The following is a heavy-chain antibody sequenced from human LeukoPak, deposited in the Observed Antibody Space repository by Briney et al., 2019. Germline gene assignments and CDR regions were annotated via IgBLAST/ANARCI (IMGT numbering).Heavy chain of an antibody. Sequence: GGSLRLSCAASGFTFSDYYISWIRQAPGKGLEWVSYMSSSGSNIYYADSVKGRFTISRDNAKNSLYPQMNSLIAEDTAVYYCARAPRTYDYVWGSYRPLHLDYWGQGTLVTVSS. CDR1: GFTFSDYY. CDR3: ARAPRTYDYVWGSYRPLHLDY. V-gene: IGHV3-11*01. CDR2: MSSSGSNI. J-gene: IGHJ4*02. D-gene: IGHD3-16*02.